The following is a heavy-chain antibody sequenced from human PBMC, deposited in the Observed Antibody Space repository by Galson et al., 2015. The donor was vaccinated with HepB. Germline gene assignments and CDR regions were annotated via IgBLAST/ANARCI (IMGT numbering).Heavy chain of an antibody. V-gene: IGHV3-30-3*01. CDR1: GFTFNSFP. CDR3: ARDAPWGAVISGVTYYYYYYMDV. D-gene: IGHD3-10*01. J-gene: IGHJ6*03. Sequence: SLRLSCAAPGFTFNSFPMHWVRQAPGKGLEWLAVISHDGNNKYYADSVKGRFSLSRDNSKKMLYLQMNSLRAEDTAVYYCARDAPWGAVISGVTYYYYYYMDVWGKGTTVTVSS. CDR2: ISHDGNNK.